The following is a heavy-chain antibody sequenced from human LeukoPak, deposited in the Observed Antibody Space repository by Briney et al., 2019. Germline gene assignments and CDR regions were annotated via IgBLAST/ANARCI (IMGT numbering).Heavy chain of an antibody. D-gene: IGHD6-13*01. V-gene: IGHV4-59*01. Sequence: SETLSLTCTVSGGSISSYYWSWLRQPPGKGLEWIGYIYYSGSTNYNPSLKSRVTISVDTSKNQFSLKLSSVTAADTAVYYCVRSGSWTLNFDSWGQGTLVTVSS. J-gene: IGHJ4*02. CDR2: IYYSGST. CDR3: VRSGSWTLNFDS. CDR1: GGSISSYY.